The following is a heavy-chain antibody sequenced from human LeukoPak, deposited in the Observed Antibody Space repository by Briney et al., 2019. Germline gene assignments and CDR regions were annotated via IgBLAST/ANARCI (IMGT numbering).Heavy chain of an antibody. D-gene: IGHD3-10*01. J-gene: IGHJ2*01. CDR3: AKGTYYYGSTESTGSWYFDL. V-gene: IGHV3-30-3*01. CDR2: IASDGGHT. CDR1: GFTFSTYF. Sequence: PGRSLRLSCAASGFTFSTYFMHWVRQAPGKGLEWVADIASDGGHTFYVESVKGRFTISRDNSKNTLYLQMNSLRAEDTAVYYCAKGTYYYGSTESTGSWYFDLWGRGTLVTVSS.